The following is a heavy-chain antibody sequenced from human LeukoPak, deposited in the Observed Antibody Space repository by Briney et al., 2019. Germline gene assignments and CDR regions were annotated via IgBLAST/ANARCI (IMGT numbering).Heavy chain of an antibody. V-gene: IGHV4-34*01. D-gene: IGHD3-10*01. CDR1: GGSFSGYY. J-gene: IGHJ4*02. CDR3: AATMVRGVHTHFDY. CDR2: INRSGST. Sequence: PSETLSLTCAVYGGSFSGYYWSWIRQPPGKGLEWIGEINRSGSTNYNPSLKSRVTISVDTSKNQFSLKLRSVTAADTAAYYCAATMVRGVHTHFDYWGQGTLVTVSS.